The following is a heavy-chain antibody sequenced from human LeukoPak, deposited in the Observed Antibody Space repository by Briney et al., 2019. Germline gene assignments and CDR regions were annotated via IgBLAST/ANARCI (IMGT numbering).Heavy chain of an antibody. V-gene: IGHV4-61*01. CDR3: ARGGYYDPNDAFDI. CDR1: GYSISSGYY. J-gene: IGHJ3*02. CDR2: IYYSGST. D-gene: IGHD3-22*01. Sequence: SETLSLTCTVSGYSISSGYYWSWIRQPPGKGLEWIGYIYYSGSTNYNPSLKSRVTISVDTSKNQFSLKLSSVTAADTAVYYCARGGYYDPNDAFDIWGQGTMVTVSS.